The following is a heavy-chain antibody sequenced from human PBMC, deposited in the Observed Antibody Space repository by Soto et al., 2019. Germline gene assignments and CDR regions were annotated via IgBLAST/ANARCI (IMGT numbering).Heavy chain of an antibody. CDR3: ARDLSYYSDDC. CDR1: GFTFSNHG. CDR2: IWYDGSRK. V-gene: IGHV3-33*01. Sequence: GGSLRLSCASSGFTFSNHGMHWVRQAPGKGLEWVAVIWYDGSRKHYADSVEGRFTISRDDSKSTLYLQMNSLRVEDTAVYYCARDLSYYSDDCWGQGTLVTVSS. J-gene: IGHJ4*02. D-gene: IGHD1-26*01.